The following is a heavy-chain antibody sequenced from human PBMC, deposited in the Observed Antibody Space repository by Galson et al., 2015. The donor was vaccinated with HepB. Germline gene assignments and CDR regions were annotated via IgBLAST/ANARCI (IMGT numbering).Heavy chain of an antibody. J-gene: IGHJ5*02. V-gene: IGHV5-51*01. D-gene: IGHD3-9*01. CDR2: IYPGDSDT. CDR3: ARRVLRYSRSENWFDP. Sequence: QSGAEVKKPGESLKISCKGSGYSFTSYWIGWVRQMPGKGLEWMGIIYPGDSDTRYSPSFQGQVTISADKSISTAYLQWSSLKASDTAMYYCARRVLRYSRSENWFDPWGQGTLVTVSS. CDR1: GYSFTSYW.